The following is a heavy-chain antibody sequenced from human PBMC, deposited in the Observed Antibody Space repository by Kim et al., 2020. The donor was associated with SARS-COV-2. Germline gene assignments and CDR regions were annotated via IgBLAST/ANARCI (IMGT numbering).Heavy chain of an antibody. CDR3: AKETTTVATPGIDY. J-gene: IGHJ4*02. V-gene: IGHV3-23*01. Sequence: GSLRLSCAASGFTFKSYAMSWIRQAPGKGLEWVSAVSDSGRRTYYADSVKGRFTVSRDNSKNTLYMQLNSLRADDTAIYYCAKETTTVATPGIDYWGQG. CDR1: GFTFKSYA. CDR2: VSDSGRRT. D-gene: IGHD4-17*01.